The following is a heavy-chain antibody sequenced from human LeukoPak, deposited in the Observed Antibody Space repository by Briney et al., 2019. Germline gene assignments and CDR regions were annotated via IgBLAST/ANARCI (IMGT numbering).Heavy chain of an antibody. CDR1: GDSVSSNSAA. V-gene: IGHV6-1*01. J-gene: IGHJ4*02. D-gene: IGHD2/OR15-2a*01. CDR3: ARMVGNSPDY. Sequence: SQTLSLTCAISGDSVSSNSAAWNWIRQSPSRGLEWLGRTYYRSKWSTDYAVFVKSRITINPDTSKNQFSLHLKSLAPEDTAVYYCARMVGNSPDYWGQGTLVTVSS. CDR2: TYYRSKWST.